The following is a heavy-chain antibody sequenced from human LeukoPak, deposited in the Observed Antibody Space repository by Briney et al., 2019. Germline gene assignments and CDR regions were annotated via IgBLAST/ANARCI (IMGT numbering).Heavy chain of an antibody. Sequence: GGSLRLSCAASGFTVSSNYMSWVRQAPGKGLEWVSVIYSGGSTYYADSVNGRFTISRDNSKNTLYLQMNSLRAEDTAVYYCARDYGGNVFDYWGQGTLVTVSS. CDR1: GFTVSSNY. D-gene: IGHD4-23*01. J-gene: IGHJ4*02. V-gene: IGHV3-53*01. CDR2: IYSGGST. CDR3: ARDYGGNVFDY.